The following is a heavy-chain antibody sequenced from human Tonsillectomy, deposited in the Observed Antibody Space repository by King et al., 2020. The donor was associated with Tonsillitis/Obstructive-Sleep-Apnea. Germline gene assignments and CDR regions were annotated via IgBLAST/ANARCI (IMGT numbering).Heavy chain of an antibody. J-gene: IGHJ6*03. CDR3: AREYCSSTSCYLSYYYYYMDV. CDR1: GFTFSDHY. Sequence: VQLVESGGGLVQPGGSLRLSCAASGFTFSDHYMDWVRQAPGKGLEWVGRTRNKANSYTTEYAASVKGRFTISRDDSKYSLYLQMNSLKTEDTAVYYCAREYCSSTSCYLSYYYYYMDVWGKGTTVTVSS. D-gene: IGHD2-2*01. V-gene: IGHV3-72*01. CDR2: TRNKANSYTT.